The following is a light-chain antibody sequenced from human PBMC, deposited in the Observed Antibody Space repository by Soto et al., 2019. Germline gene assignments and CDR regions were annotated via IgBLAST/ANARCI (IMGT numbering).Light chain of an antibody. CDR1: SSDVGSYNL. CDR2: EVS. J-gene: IGLJ2*01. CDR3: CSYAGSNLWV. Sequence: QSALTQPASVSGSPGQSITISCTGTSSDVGSYNLVSWYQQHPDKAPKLMIYEVSKRPSGVSNRFSGSKSGNTASLTISGLQAEDEADYYCCSYAGSNLWVFGGGTKLTVL. V-gene: IGLV2-23*02.